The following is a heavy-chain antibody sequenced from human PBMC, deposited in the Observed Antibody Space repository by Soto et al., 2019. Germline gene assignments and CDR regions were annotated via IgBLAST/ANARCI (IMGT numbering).Heavy chain of an antibody. CDR2: MSPNIGDT. V-gene: IGHV1-8*01. Sequence: QVQLVQSGAEVKKPGASVKVSCKTSGYTFTNYDINWMRQAPGQGLEWLGWMSPNIGDTGYAQSFEKRLTLTKDTSISTAYMELSSLTSEDTAVYFCARNRRETGDFDYWGQGTLVTVSS. J-gene: IGHJ4*02. D-gene: IGHD7-27*01. CDR3: ARNRRETGDFDY. CDR1: GYTFTNYD.